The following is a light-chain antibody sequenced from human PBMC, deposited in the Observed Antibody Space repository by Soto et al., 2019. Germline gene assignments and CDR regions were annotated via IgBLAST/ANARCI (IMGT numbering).Light chain of an antibody. CDR2: SNN. CDR3: AAWDDSLNGVL. CDR1: SSNIGSNT. J-gene: IGLJ2*01. V-gene: IGLV1-44*01. Sequence: QSVLTQPPSASGTPGQRVTISCSGSSSNIGSNTVNWYHQLPGTAPKLLIYSNNQRPSGVPDRFSGSKSGTSASLAISGLQSEDEADYYCAAWDDSLNGVLFGGGTKVTV.